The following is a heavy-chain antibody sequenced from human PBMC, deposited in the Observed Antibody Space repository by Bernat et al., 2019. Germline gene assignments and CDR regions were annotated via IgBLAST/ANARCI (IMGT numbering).Heavy chain of an antibody. J-gene: IGHJ4*02. CDR2: ISSSGSTI. Sequence: EVQLVESGGGLVQPGGSLRLPCAASGFTFSSYEMNWVRQAPGKGLEWVSYISSSGSTIYYADSVKGRFTISRDNAKNSLYLQMNSLRAEDTAVYYCAAGYCSGGSCYSRAYWGQGTLVTVSS. D-gene: IGHD2-15*01. CDR3: AAGYCSGGSCYSRAY. V-gene: IGHV3-48*03. CDR1: GFTFSSYE.